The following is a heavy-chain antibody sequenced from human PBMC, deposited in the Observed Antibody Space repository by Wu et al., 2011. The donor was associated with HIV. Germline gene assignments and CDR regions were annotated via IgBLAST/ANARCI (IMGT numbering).Heavy chain of an antibody. D-gene: IGHD6-19*01. V-gene: IGHV1-69*14. CDR2: IIAIFGTA. CDR3: ARVPPDHYSSGWFDYYYYMDV. Sequence: QVQPVQSGAEVKKPGSSVKVSCKASGGTFNSYAISWVRQAPGQGLEWMGGIIAIFGTANYAQKFQGRVTITADKSTSTAYMELSSLRSEDTAVYYCARVPPDHYSSGWFDYYYYMDVWGKGTTVTVSS. CDR1: GGTFNSYA. J-gene: IGHJ6*03.